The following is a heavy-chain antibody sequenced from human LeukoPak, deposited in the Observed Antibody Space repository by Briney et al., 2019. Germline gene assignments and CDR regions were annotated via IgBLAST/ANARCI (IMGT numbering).Heavy chain of an antibody. CDR2: ISSSGSTI. J-gene: IGHJ5*02. Sequence: GGSLRLSCAASGFTFSSYEMNWVRQAPGKGLEWVSYISSSGSTIYYADSVKGRFTISRDNSKNTLYLQMNSLRAEDTAVYYCAKATWGWYPKGTFDPWGQGTLVTVSS. V-gene: IGHV3-48*03. CDR1: GFTFSSYE. D-gene: IGHD6-19*01. CDR3: AKATWGWYPKGTFDP.